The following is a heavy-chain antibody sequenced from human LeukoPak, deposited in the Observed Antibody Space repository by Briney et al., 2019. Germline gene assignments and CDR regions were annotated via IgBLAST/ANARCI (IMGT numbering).Heavy chain of an antibody. CDR3: ARVRRQVGSRWFDS. J-gene: IGHJ5*01. V-gene: IGHV3-53*01. D-gene: IGHD1-26*01. Sequence: GGSLRLSCAASGFPFTNNYMSWVRQAPGKGLEWVSVINIGGSVSYADSVKGRFTISRDNSNSTLYLQMNSLRDEDTALYYCARVRRQVGSRWFDSWGQGTLVTVSS. CDR1: GFPFTNNY. CDR2: INIGGSV.